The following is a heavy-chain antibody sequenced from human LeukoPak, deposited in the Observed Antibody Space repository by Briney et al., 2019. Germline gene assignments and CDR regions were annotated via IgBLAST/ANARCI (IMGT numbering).Heavy chain of an antibody. Sequence: TGGSLRLSCAASGFTFSDYYMSWIRQAPGKGLEWVSYISSSGGTIYYADSVKGRFTISRDNAQNSLYLQVNSLRDEDTAVYYCARASFQRWLQLGGDWGQGTLVTVSS. D-gene: IGHD5-24*01. CDR2: ISSSGGTI. CDR1: GFTFSDYY. V-gene: IGHV3-11*04. CDR3: ARASFQRWLQLGGD. J-gene: IGHJ4*02.